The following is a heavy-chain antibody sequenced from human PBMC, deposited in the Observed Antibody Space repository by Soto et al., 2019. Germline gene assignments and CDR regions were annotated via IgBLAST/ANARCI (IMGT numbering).Heavy chain of an antibody. J-gene: IGHJ6*02. CDR3: ARRYCISSSCYLYGMDV. V-gene: IGHV1-69*12. CDR2: IIPMFGTA. D-gene: IGHD2-15*01. Sequence: QVQLVQSGAEVKKPGSSVKVSCKASGGTFSTYAISWVRQAPGQGLEWMGGIIPMFGTANYAQKFQGRVTITADESTSTVYMELSSLRSEDTAVFYCARRYCISSSCYLYGMDVWGQGTTVTVSS. CDR1: GGTFSTYA.